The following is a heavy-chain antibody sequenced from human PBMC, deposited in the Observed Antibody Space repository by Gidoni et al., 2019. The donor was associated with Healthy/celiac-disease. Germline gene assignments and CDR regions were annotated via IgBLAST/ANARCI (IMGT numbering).Heavy chain of an antibody. V-gene: IGHV4-4*07. CDR3: ARDGYYSFDY. CDR2: IYTSGST. Sequence: IGRIYTSGSTNYNPSLKSRVTMSVDTSKNQFSLKLSSVTAADTAVYYCARDGYYSFDYWGQGTLVTVSS. D-gene: IGHD3-22*01. J-gene: IGHJ4*02.